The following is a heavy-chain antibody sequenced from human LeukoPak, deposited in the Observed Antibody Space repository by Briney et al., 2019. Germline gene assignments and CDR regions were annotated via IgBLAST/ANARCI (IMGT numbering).Heavy chain of an antibody. CDR3: VRGRGGLGGYYGMDV. V-gene: IGHV3-53*01. J-gene: IGHJ6*02. CDR2: IYSGGST. CDR1: GFTVSSNY. Sequence: GGSLRLSCAASGFTVSSNYMSWVRQAPGKGLEWVSVIYSGGSTYYADSVKGRFTISRDNSKNTLYLQMNSLRAEDTAVYYCVRGRGGLGGYYGMDVWGQGTTVTVSS. D-gene: IGHD2-15*01.